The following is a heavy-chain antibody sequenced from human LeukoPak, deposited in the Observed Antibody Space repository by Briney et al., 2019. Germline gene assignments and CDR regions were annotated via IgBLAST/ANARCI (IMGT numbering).Heavy chain of an antibody. D-gene: IGHD6-19*01. CDR1: GGSISSYY. CDR3: ASTRRAAVTGRFDS. V-gene: IGHV4-4*09. Sequence: SETLSLTCTVSGGSISSYYWSWIRQPPGKGLEWIGYIYHSGNTNYSPSLESRVTMSVDESKNQFSLRVHFVSAADTAVYYCASTRRAAVTGRFDSWGQGTLVTVSS. CDR2: IYHSGNT. J-gene: IGHJ4*02.